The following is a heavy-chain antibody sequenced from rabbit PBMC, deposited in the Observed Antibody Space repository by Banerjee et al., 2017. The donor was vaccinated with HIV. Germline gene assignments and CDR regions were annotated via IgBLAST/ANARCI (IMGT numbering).Heavy chain of an antibody. D-gene: IGHD2-1*01. Sequence: QSLEESGRGLVQPEGSLTLTCTASGFSFSGMYYMCWVRQAPGKGLEWIACIYVGSGGSTYYASWAKGRFTISKTSSTTVTLQMTSLTAADTATYFCARSYDDYGDYYNLWGQGTLVTVS. V-gene: IGHV1S40*01. CDR1: GFSFSGMYY. CDR2: IYVGSGGST. J-gene: IGHJ4*01. CDR3: ARSYDDYGDYYNL.